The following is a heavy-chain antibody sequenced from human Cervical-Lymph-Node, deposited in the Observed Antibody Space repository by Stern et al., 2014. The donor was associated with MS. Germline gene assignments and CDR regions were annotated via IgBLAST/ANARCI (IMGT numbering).Heavy chain of an antibody. CDR1: GDTFSNSA. J-gene: IGHJ6*02. CDR2: IIPIFGTA. V-gene: IGHV1-69*01. Sequence: LVQSGAEVKKPGSSVKVSCKASGDTFSNSAFSWVRQAPGQGLEWMGGIIPIFGTANYAQNFQGRVTMTADESTSTVYMELSSLRSDDTAVYYCARDSEILFAMDVWGQGTTVTVSS. D-gene: IGHD1-14*01. CDR3: ARDSEILFAMDV.